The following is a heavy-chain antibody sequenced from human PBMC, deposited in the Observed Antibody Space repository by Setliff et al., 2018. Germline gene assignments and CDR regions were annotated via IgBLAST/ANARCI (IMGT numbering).Heavy chain of an antibody. CDR1: GYRFTTYW. Sequence: LGESLKISCKGSGYRFTTYWIGWVRQMPGKGLEWMGIVFSGDSDTRYSPSFQGQVTMSADKSINTAYLQWSSLKASDTAMYCARLGAPASHDAFDIWGQGTMVTVSS. D-gene: IGHD6-25*01. J-gene: IGHJ3*02. V-gene: IGHV5-51*01. CDR3: ARLGAPASHDAFDI. CDR2: VFSGDSDT.